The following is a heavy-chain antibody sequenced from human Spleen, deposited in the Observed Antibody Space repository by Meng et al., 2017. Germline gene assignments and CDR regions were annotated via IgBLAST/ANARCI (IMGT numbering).Heavy chain of an antibody. D-gene: IGHD5-24*01. V-gene: IGHV3-9*01. CDR2: ITWMSGII. CDR3: AKDISHQTSRDFDY. Sequence: SLKISCVASGFTFDDYAMHWVRQAPGKGLEWVSGITWMSGIIGYADSVKGRFTISRDNAKDSLYLQMNSLRVEDTALYYCAKDISHQTSRDFDYWGQGTLVTVSS. CDR1: GFTFDDYA. J-gene: IGHJ4*02.